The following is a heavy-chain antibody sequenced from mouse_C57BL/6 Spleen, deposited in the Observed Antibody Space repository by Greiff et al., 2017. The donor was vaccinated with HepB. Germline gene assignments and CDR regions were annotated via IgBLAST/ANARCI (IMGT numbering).Heavy chain of an antibody. CDR1: GYTFTSYW. CDR3: ARESSSYWYFDV. Sequence: QVQLQQPGAELVKPGASVKMSCKASGYTFTSYWITWVKQRPGQGLEWIGDIYPGSGSTNYNEKFKSKATLTVDTSSSTAYMQLSSLTSEDSAVYYCARESSSYWYFDVWGTGTTVTVSS. J-gene: IGHJ1*03. V-gene: IGHV1-55*01. D-gene: IGHD1-1*01. CDR2: IYPGSGST.